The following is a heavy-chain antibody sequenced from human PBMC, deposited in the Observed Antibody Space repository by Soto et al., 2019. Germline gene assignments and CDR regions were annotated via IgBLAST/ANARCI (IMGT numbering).Heavy chain of an antibody. D-gene: IGHD2-2*02. CDR2: VSSTGST. J-gene: IGHJ5*02. CDR3: ARGYCSSTSCYIWDNWFDP. V-gene: IGHV4-59*01. Sequence: SETLSLTCTVSGGSLNSYYWTWIRQSPGKGLEWIGYVSSTGSTNYNPSLKSRVILSLDTSTSEVSLSLTSVTAADAAVYYCARGYCSSTSCYIWDNWFDPWGQGTLVTV. CDR1: GGSLNSYY.